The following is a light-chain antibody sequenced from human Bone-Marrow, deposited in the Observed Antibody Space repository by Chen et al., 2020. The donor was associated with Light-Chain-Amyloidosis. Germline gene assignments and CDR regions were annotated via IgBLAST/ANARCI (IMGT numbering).Light chain of an antibody. J-gene: IGLJ2*01. CDR2: RDT. CDR3: QSADSSGTYEVI. Sequence: SYELTQPPSVSLSPGQTARITCSGDDLPTKYAYWYQQKPGQAPVLVIHRDTARPSGISERFSGPNSGTTAKLTISGVQAEDEADYHCQSADSSGTYEVIFGGGTKLTVL. V-gene: IGLV3-25*03. CDR1: DLPTKY.